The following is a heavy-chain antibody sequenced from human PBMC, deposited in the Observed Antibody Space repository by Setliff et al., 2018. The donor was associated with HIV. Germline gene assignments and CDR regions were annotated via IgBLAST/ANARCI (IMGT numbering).Heavy chain of an antibody. CDR1: GGSISSNSYY. Sequence: SETLSLTCTVSGGSISSNSYYWTWIRQPPGKGLEWTGSIYHTGRTYYNRSLESRLTISIDTSKNQFSLKLSSMTAADSAVYYCARFDVTPMTTRDYWGQGTQVTVSS. V-gene: IGHV4-39*01. J-gene: IGHJ4*02. CDR3: ARFDVTPMTTRDY. CDR2: IYHTGRT. D-gene: IGHD4-17*01.